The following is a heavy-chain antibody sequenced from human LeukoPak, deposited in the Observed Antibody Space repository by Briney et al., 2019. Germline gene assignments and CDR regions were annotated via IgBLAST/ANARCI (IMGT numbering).Heavy chain of an antibody. V-gene: IGHV3-74*01. CDR2: INTDGSST. CDR1: GFTFTSHW. J-gene: IGHJ6*03. Sequence: GGSLRLSCAASGFTFTSHWMHWGRDGPGKGLVWVSRINTDGSSTSYAHSVKGRFTVSRDDAKNTLYLQMNSLRAEDTAVYYCARGGIQLWFYYYYYMYVWGKGTTVTVSS. CDR3: ARGGIQLWFYYYYYMYV. D-gene: IGHD5-18*01.